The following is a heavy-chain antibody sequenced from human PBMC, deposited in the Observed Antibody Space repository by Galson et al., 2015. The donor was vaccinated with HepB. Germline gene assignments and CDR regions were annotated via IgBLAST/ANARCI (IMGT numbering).Heavy chain of an antibody. D-gene: IGHD3-22*01. CDR1: GYTFTSYY. V-gene: IGHV1-46*01. Sequence: SVKVSCKASGYTFTSYYMHWVRQAPGQGLEWMGIINPSGGSTSYAQKFQGRVTMTRDTSTSTVYMELSSLRSEDTAVYYCAARGSGYYHDSSGYYYFDYWGQGTQVTVAS. CDR2: INPSGGST. J-gene: IGHJ4*02. CDR3: AARGSGYYHDSSGYYYFDY.